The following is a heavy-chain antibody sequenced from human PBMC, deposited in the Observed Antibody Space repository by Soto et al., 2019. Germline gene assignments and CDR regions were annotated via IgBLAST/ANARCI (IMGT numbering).Heavy chain of an antibody. CDR1: GYTFTSYA. CDR3: ASDLQADY. J-gene: IGHJ4*02. V-gene: IGHV1-3*01. CDR2: INAGNGNT. Sequence: QVQLVQSGAEVKKPGASVKVSCKASGYTFTSYAMHWVRQAPGQRLEWMGWINAGNGNTKYSQKFQGIVTITRDTSASTAYMELSGLRSEDTAVYYCASDLQADYWGQGTLVTGSS.